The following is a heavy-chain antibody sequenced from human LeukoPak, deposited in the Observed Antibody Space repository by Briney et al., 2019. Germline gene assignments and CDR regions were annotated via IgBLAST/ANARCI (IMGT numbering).Heavy chain of an antibody. D-gene: IGHD6-19*01. Sequence: GRSLRLSCAASGFTFSSYGMHWVRQAPGKGLEWVAVISYDGSNKYYVDSVKGRFTISRDNSKNTLYLQMNSLRAEDRAVYYCAKDRGSSGWYSGYWGQGTLVTVSS. V-gene: IGHV3-30*18. CDR1: GFTFSSYG. J-gene: IGHJ4*02. CDR3: AKDRGSSGWYSGY. CDR2: ISYDGSNK.